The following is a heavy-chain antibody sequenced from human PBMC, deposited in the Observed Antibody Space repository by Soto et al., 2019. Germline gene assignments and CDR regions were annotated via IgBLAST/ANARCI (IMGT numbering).Heavy chain of an antibody. Sequence: EVQLLESGGGLVQPGGSLRLSCAASGFTFSSYAMSWVRQAPGKGLEWVSAISGSGGSTYYADSVKGRFTISRDNSKNTLYLQMNSLRAEDTVVYYCANGAFRGDYVDYWGQGTLVTVSS. V-gene: IGHV3-23*01. CDR2: ISGSGGST. J-gene: IGHJ4*02. D-gene: IGHD3-3*02. CDR3: ANGAFRGDYVDY. CDR1: GFTFSSYA.